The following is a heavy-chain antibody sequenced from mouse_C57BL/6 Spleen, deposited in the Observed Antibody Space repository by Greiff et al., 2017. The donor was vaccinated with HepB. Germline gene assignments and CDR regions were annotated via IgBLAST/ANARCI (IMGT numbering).Heavy chain of an antibody. V-gene: IGHV1-20*01. CDR2: INPYNGDT. CDR3: ARGGVLWLGDY. D-gene: IGHD2-2*01. CDR1: GYSFTGYF. Sequence: VQLQQSGPELVKPGDSVKISCKASGYSFTGYFMNWVMQSHGKSLEWIGRINPYNGDTFYNQKFKGKATLTVDKSSSTAHMELRSLTSEYSAVYYCARGGVLWLGDYWGQGTTLTVSS. J-gene: IGHJ2*01.